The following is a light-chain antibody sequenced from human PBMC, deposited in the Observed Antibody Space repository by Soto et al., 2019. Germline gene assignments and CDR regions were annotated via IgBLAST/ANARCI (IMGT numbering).Light chain of an antibody. CDR3: QPAESFPLT. CDR1: QGVNTW. V-gene: IGKV1-12*01. CDR2: AAS. Sequence: DIQMTQSPSSVSASVGDRVTITCRASQGVNTWLAWYQQKPGNAPNLLIYAASSLQSGVPSRFSGRGSGTDFTLAIGSLQREDLANYYCQPAESFPLTFGKGTKVEIK. J-gene: IGKJ1*01.